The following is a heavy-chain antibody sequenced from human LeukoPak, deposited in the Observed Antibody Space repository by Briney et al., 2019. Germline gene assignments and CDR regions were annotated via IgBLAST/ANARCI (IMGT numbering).Heavy chain of an antibody. CDR2: ISSSGSTI. J-gene: IGHJ4*02. D-gene: IGHD6-13*01. CDR1: GFTFSDYY. Sequence: GGSLRLSCAASGFTFSDYYMSWIRQAPGKGLEWVSYISSSGSTIYYADSVKGRFTISRDNAKNSLYLQMNSLRAEDTALYYCASGSIAAAGTVDYWGQGTLVTVSS. V-gene: IGHV3-11*01. CDR3: ASGSIAAAGTVDY.